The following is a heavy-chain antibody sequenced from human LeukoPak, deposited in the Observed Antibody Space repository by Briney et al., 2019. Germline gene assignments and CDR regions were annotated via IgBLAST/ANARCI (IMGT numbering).Heavy chain of an antibody. Sequence: ASVKVSCKASGYTFTSYDINWVRQATGQGLEWMGWMNPNSGNTGYAQKFQGRVTMTRNTSISTAYMELSSLRSEDTAVYCCARTQGLSGITMVRGVIVPFDYWGQGTLVTVSS. CDR3: ARTQGLSGITMVRGVIVPFDY. V-gene: IGHV1-8*01. CDR1: GYTFTSYD. CDR2: MNPNSGNT. D-gene: IGHD3-10*01. J-gene: IGHJ4*02.